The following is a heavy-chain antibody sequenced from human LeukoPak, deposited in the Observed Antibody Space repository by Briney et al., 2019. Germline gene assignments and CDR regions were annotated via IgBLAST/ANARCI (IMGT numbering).Heavy chain of an antibody. CDR1: GFTFRTYW. V-gene: IGHV3-7*01. J-gene: IGHJ4*02. Sequence: GGSLRLSCAASGFTFRTYWMSWLRQAPGKGLEWVADIKEDGRAEYYVDSVKGRFSISRDNAKNSLYLQMNSLRAEDTAVYYCARDTNGYADWGQGTLVTVSS. CDR3: ARDTNGYAD. D-gene: IGHD2-2*01. CDR2: IKEDGRAE.